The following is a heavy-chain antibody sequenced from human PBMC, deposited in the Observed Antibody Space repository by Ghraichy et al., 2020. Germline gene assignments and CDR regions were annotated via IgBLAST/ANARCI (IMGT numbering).Heavy chain of an antibody. D-gene: IGHD3-22*01. CDR3: TKNYYDRSGSLNY. J-gene: IGHJ4*02. V-gene: IGHV3-15*07. CDR1: GFVFTNAW. Sequence: GESLNISCVASGFVFTNAWMNWVRHAPGKGLEWVGRIKTKNDGGTADYAASVKGRFIISRDDSNNTLYLQMKSLNTEDSATYYCTKNYYDRSGSLNYWGQGALVTVSS. CDR2: IKTKNDGGTA.